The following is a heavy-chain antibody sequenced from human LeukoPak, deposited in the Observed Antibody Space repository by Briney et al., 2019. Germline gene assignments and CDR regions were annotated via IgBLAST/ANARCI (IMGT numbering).Heavy chain of an antibody. Sequence: SETLSLTCTVSGGSISSGGYYWSWIRQHPGKGLEWIGYIYYSGSTYYNPSLKSRVTISVDTSRNQFSLKLSSVTAADTAVYYSARGAAVAGTASIFDYWGQGTLVTVSS. D-gene: IGHD6-19*01. CDR1: GGSISSGGYY. V-gene: IGHV4-31*03. CDR3: ARGAAVAGTASIFDY. J-gene: IGHJ4*02. CDR2: IYYSGST.